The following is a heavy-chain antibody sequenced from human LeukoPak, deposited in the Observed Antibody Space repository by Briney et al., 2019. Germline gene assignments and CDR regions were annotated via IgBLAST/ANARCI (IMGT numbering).Heavy chain of an antibody. CDR2: IRYDGSNK. Sequence: AGGSLRLSCAASGFTFSSYGMHWVRQAPGKGLEWVAFIRYDGSNKYYVDSVKGRFTISRDNSKNTLYLQMNSLRAEDTAVYYCAGSRSGYYGMDVWGQGTTVTVSS. D-gene: IGHD1-26*01. J-gene: IGHJ6*02. CDR1: GFTFSSYG. V-gene: IGHV3-30*02. CDR3: AGSRSGYYGMDV.